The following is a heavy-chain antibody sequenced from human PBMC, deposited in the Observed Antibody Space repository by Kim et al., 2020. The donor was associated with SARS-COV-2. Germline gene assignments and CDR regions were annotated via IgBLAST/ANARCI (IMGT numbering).Heavy chain of an antibody. D-gene: IGHD3-10*01. CDR2: ISYDGSNK. CDR1: GFTFSSCA. J-gene: IGHJ6*02. Sequence: GGSLRLSCAASGFTFSSCAMHWVRQAPGKGLEWVAVISYDGSNKNYADSVKGRFTISRDNSKNTLYLQMNSLRAEDTALYYCARDTWSRLRGVTYSYYGIDVWGQGTPVTVSS. CDR3: ARDTWSRLRGVTYSYYGIDV. V-gene: IGHV3-30-3*01.